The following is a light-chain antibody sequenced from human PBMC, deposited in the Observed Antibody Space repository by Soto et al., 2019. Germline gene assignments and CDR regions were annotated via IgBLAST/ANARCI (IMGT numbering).Light chain of an antibody. V-gene: IGKV1-5*03. Sequence: DVDMSQYPSTLSASVGDRVTITCRASQSISSWLAWYQQKPGKAPNLLIYKASSLESGVPSRFSGSGSGTEFTLTISSLQPDDFATYYCQDYNSYSEAFGQGTKVDI. CDR3: QDYNSYSEA. CDR2: KAS. J-gene: IGKJ1*01. CDR1: QSISSW.